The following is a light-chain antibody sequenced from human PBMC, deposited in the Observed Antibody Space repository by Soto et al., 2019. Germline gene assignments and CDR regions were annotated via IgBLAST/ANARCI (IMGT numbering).Light chain of an antibody. CDR2: EGS. V-gene: IGLV2-23*01. J-gene: IGLJ2*01. CDR1: SSDVGSYNL. Sequence: QSVLTQPASVSGSPGQSITISCTGTSSDVGSYNLVSWYQQHPGKAPKLMIYEGSKRPSAVSNRFSGSKSGNTASLTISGLQAEDEADYYCCSYAGTHVVFGGGTKLTVL. CDR3: CSYAGTHVV.